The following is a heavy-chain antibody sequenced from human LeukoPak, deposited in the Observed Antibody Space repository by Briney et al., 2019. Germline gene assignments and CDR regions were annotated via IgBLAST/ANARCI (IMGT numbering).Heavy chain of an antibody. J-gene: IGHJ1*01. CDR3: ATYDPLYFQH. D-gene: IGHD5-12*01. CDR1: GYTFTGYY. V-gene: IGHV1-2*02. CDR2: INPNSGGT. Sequence: ASVKVSCKASGYTFTGYYMHWVRQAPGQGLEWMGWINPNSGGTNYARKFQGRVTMTRDTSISTAYMELSRLRSDDTAVYYCATYDPLYFQHWGQGTLVTVSS.